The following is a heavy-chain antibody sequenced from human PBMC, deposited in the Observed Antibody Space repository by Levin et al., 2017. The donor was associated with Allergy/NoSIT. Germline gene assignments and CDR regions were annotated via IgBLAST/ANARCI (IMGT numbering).Heavy chain of an antibody. J-gene: IGHJ5*02. D-gene: IGHD3-10*01. Sequence: SQTLSLTCTVSGGSVSSGSYYWSWIRQPPGKGLEWIGYIYYSGSTNYNPSLKSRVTISVDTSKNQFSLKLSSVTAADTAVYYCARGAGSKGAFDPWGQGTLVTVSS. CDR1: GGSVSSGSYY. CDR3: ARGAGSKGAFDP. V-gene: IGHV4-61*01. CDR2: IYYSGST.